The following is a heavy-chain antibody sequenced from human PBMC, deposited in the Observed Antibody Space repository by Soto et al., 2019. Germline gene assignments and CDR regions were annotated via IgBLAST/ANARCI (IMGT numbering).Heavy chain of an antibody. V-gene: IGHV4-39*01. J-gene: IGHJ4*02. Sequence: QLQLQESGPGLVKPSETLSLTCTVSGGSVSSSDYYWGWIRQPPGKGLEWIGSIYYSGRAYYNPSLKGRLTLSVDTSKNPFPLKLTSVTATGTAVYYCARQGYYDSPPYPPSRYWGQGTLVTVSS. CDR1: GGSVSSSDYY. CDR2: IYYSGRA. D-gene: IGHD3-22*01. CDR3: ARQGYYDSPPYPPSRY.